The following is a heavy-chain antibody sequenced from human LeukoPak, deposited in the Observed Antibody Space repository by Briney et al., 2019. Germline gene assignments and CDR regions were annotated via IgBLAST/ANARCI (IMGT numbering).Heavy chain of an antibody. D-gene: IGHD3-10*01. Sequence: GGSLRLSCAVSGFIFSNYAMNWVRQAPGKGLEWVSAISGSGGSTYYADSVKGRFTISRDNSKNTLCLQMNSLRAEDTAVYYCAKDHDYYASGPIWGQGTMVTVSS. CDR2: ISGSGGST. V-gene: IGHV3-23*01. CDR3: AKDHDYYASGPI. CDR1: GFIFSNYA. J-gene: IGHJ3*02.